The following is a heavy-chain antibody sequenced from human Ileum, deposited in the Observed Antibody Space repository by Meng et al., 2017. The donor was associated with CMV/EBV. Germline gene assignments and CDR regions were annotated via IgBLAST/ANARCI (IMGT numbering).Heavy chain of an antibody. Sequence: QVTLQEGAQGHAKPSATLSLTCSVSGDYINNDYRSGIRQPLGQGLQWIGRTDDRDTTKYHPSFRNRVTMSVDTSNNQFSLRVSSVTAADTAVYYCARDRAARPEYWGRGLLVTVSS. J-gene: IGHJ4*02. CDR3: ARDRAARPEY. CDR2: TDDRDTT. CDR1: GDYINNDY. D-gene: IGHD6-6*01. V-gene: IGHV4-4*07.